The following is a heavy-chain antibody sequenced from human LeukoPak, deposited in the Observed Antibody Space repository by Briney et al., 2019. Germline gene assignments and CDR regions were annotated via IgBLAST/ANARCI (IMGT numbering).Heavy chain of an antibody. CDR1: GFTFSSYA. J-gene: IGHJ4*02. CDR2: ISGSGGST. Sequence: GGSLRLSCAASGFTFSSYAMSWVRQAPGKGLEWVSAISGSGGSTYYADSVKGRFTISRDNSKNTPYLQMNSLRAEDTAVYYCAKSYMIVVLTAFDYWGQGTLVTVSS. D-gene: IGHD3-22*01. V-gene: IGHV3-23*01. CDR3: AKSYMIVVLTAFDY.